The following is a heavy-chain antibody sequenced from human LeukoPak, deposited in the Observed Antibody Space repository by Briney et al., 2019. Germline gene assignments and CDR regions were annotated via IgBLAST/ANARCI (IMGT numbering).Heavy chain of an antibody. CDR3: ARGIYRSGYFRFDP. CDR2: IYYSGST. Sequence: PSETLSLTCTVSGGSISSYYWSWIRQPPGKGLEWIGYIYYSGSTNYNPSLKSRVTISVDTSKNQFSLKMSSVSAADTAVYYCARGIYRSGYFRFDPWGQGTLVTVSS. V-gene: IGHV4-59*08. D-gene: IGHD6-19*01. J-gene: IGHJ5*02. CDR1: GGSISSYY.